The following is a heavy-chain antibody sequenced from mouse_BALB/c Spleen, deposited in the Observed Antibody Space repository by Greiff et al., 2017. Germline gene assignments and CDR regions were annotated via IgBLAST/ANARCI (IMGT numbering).Heavy chain of an antibody. J-gene: IGHJ4*01. D-gene: IGHD2-14*01. CDR3: ARGYRYDYAMDY. V-gene: IGHV3-2*02. CDR1: GYSITSDYA. CDR2: ISYSGST. Sequence: EVQLVESGPGLVKPSQSLSLTCTVTGYSITSDYAWNWIRQFPGNKLEWMGYISYSGSTSYNPSLKSRISITRDTSKNQFFLQLNSVTTEDTATYYCARGYRYDYAMDYWGQGTSVTVSS.